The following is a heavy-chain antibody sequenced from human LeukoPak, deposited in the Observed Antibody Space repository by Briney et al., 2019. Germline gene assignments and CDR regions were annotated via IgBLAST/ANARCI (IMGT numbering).Heavy chain of an antibody. CDR1: GYTLTSYF. Sequence: ASVKVPCKASGYTLTSYFMHWVRQAPGQGLEWMGVVNPSSGSTTYSQKFQGRVTMTRDTSTSTVYMDLSSLRSEDTAVYYCARAVGPRGGNWFDPWGQGTLVTVSS. V-gene: IGHV1-46*01. D-gene: IGHD1-26*01. J-gene: IGHJ5*02. CDR3: ARAVGPRGGNWFDP. CDR2: VNPSSGST.